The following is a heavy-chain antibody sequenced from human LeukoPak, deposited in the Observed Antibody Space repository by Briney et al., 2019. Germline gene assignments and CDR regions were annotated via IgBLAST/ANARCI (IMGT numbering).Heavy chain of an antibody. CDR2: FNPSGGST. Sequence: ASVKVSCKASGYTFTSYYMHWVRQAPGQGLEWMGIFNPSGGSTSYAQKFQGRVTMTRDTSTSTVYMELSSLRSEDTAVYYCARGIGSGTTDSQFDYWGQGTLVTVSS. J-gene: IGHJ4*02. V-gene: IGHV1-46*01. CDR3: ARGIGSGTTDSQFDY. CDR1: GYTFTSYY. D-gene: IGHD3-10*01.